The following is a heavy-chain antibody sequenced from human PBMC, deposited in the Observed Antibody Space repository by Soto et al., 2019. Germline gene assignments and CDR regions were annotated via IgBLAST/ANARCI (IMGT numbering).Heavy chain of an antibody. J-gene: IGHJ5*02. V-gene: IGHV4-59*01. CDR1: GGSISSYY. D-gene: IGHD4-17*01. Sequence: TSETLSLTCTVSGGSISSYYWSWIRQPPGQGLEWIGYIYYSGTTDYNPSLKSRITISLDTSKNQFSLKLSSVTAADTAVYYCARDDYGDYSLGPWGQGTLVTVSS. CDR3: ARDDYGDYSLGP. CDR2: IYYSGTT.